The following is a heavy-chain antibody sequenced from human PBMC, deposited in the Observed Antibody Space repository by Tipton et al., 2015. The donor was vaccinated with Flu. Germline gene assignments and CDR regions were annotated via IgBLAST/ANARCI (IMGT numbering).Heavy chain of an antibody. V-gene: IGHV4-38-2*01. Sequence: GLVKPSETLSLICAVSGYFISSGYYWGWIRQPPGKGLEWIGSISHSGSTYYNPSLKSRVTISVDTSKNQFSLKLSSVTAADTAVYYCARSTYYYGSGTSDYWGQGTLVTVSS. CDR3: ARSTYYYGSGTSDY. J-gene: IGHJ4*02. CDR2: ISHSGST. D-gene: IGHD3-10*01. CDR1: GYFISSGYY.